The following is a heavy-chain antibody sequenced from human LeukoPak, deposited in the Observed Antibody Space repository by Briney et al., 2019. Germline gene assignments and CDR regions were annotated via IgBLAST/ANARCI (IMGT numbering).Heavy chain of an antibody. CDR2: ISSSSSTI. D-gene: IGHD2-15*01. CDR3: ARHCSGGSCNGGFDY. J-gene: IGHJ4*02. Sequence: GGSLRLSCAASGFTFSSYSMNWVRQAPGKGLEWVSYISSSSSTIYYADSVKGRFTISRDNAKNSLYLQMNSLRAEDTAVYYCARHCSGGSCNGGFDYWGQGTLVTVSS. CDR1: GFTFSSYS. V-gene: IGHV3-48*01.